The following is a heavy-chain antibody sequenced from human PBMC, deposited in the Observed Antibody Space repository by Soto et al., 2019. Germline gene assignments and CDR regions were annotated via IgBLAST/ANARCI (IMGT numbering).Heavy chain of an antibody. J-gene: IGHJ4*01. CDR2: ISSSGNTI. CDR1: GFTFSDYY. CDR3: ARDGYGDY. V-gene: IGHV3-11*01. Sequence: QVQLVESGGGLVKPGGSLRLSCAASGFTFSDYYMTWIRQAPGQGLEWVAYISSSGNTIYYAASVKGRFTISRDNAKNSLSXXXXXXXXXXXXVYYCARDGYGDYGG. D-gene: IGHD3-10*01.